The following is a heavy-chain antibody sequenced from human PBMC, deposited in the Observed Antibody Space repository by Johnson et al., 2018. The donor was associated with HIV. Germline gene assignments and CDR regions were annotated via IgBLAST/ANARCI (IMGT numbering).Heavy chain of an antibody. CDR3: ARERGDSSRTAFDI. D-gene: IGHD6-19*01. V-gene: IGHV3-30*03. J-gene: IGHJ3*02. CDR2: VSYDGSNK. Sequence: QVQLVESGGGLVQPGGSLRLSCAASGFTFTGYWMSWVRQAPGKGLEWGAVVSYDGSNKYNADSVRGRFTISRDKSKNTLCLQMNSLRAEDTAVYECARERGDSSRTAFDIWGQGTMVTVSS. CDR1: GFTFTGYW.